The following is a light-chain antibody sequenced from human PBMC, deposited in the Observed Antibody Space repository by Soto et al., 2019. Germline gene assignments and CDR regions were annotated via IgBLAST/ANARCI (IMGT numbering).Light chain of an antibody. CDR2: EAS. CDR1: QTVSSS. Sequence: EIVLTQSPATLSLSPGERATLSCRASQTVSSSLAWYQQKPGQAPRLLIYEASNRATGIPDRFSASGSGTDFTLTISRLESEDSAVYYCQHYGSSPGLTFGGGTKVDNK. J-gene: IGKJ4*01. CDR3: QHYGSSPGLT. V-gene: IGKV3-20*01.